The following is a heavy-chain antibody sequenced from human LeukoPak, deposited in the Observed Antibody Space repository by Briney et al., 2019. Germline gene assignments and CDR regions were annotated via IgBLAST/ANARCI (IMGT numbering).Heavy chain of an antibody. CDR2: ISSSSSTI. Sequence: GGSLRLSCAASGFTFSSYSMNWVRQALGKGLEWVSYISSSSSTIYYADSVKGRFTISRDNSKNTLYLQMNSRRANDTAVYYCAKAGTKGEWLLFNWGQGTLVTVSS. CDR1: GFTFSSYS. CDR3: AKAGTKGEWLLFN. J-gene: IGHJ4*02. D-gene: IGHD3-3*01. V-gene: IGHV3-48*01.